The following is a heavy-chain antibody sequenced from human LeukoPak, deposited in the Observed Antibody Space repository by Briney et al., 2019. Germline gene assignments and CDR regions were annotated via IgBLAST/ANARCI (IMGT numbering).Heavy chain of an antibody. Sequence: GGSLRLSCAASGFTFSSYSMNWVRQAPGKGLEWVSYISSSSSTIYYADSVKGRFTISRDNAKNSLYLQMNSLRAEDTAVYYCARTSTDYGDYLPDAFDIWGQGTMVTVSS. CDR3: ARTSTDYGDYLPDAFDI. V-gene: IGHV3-48*01. D-gene: IGHD4-17*01. CDR1: GFTFSSYS. CDR2: ISSSSSTI. J-gene: IGHJ3*02.